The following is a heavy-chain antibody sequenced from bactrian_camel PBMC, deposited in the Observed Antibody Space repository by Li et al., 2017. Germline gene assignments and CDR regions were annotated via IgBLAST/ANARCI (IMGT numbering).Heavy chain of an antibody. Sequence: VQLVESGGGSVQAGGSLNLSCLASGFTRSSVCMAWFRQDSGKEREEVASILSDGTTTYADSVKGRFTISQDNGKNIVYLQMNSLKAEDTAMYYCAADSRDSRWWLLLPPNYWGQGTQVTVS. J-gene: IGHJ4*01. CDR1: GFTRSSVC. CDR2: ILSDGTT. D-gene: IGHD2*01. CDR3: AADSRDSRWWLLLPPNY. V-gene: IGHV3S53*01.